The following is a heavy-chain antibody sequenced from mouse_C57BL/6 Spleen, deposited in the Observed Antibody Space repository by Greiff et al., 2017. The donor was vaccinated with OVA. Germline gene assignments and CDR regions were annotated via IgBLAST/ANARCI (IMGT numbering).Heavy chain of an antibody. CDR1: GFTFSSYA. V-gene: IGHV5-4*01. J-gene: IGHJ3*01. Sequence: EVQGVESGGGLVKPGGSLKLSCAASGFTFSSYAMSWVRQTPEKRLEWVATISDGGSYTYYPDNVKGRFTISRDNAKNNLYLQMSHLKSEDTAMYYCARGTVVATPAWFAYWGQGTLVTVSA. CDR3: ARGTVVATPAWFAY. D-gene: IGHD1-1*01. CDR2: ISDGGSYT.